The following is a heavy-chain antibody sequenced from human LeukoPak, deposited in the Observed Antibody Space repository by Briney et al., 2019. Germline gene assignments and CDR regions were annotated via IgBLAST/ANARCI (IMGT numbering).Heavy chain of an antibody. CDR2: ISGRGDST. CDR3: ARGGRTTWHGMDV. CDR1: GFTFTTYA. V-gene: IGHV3-23*01. J-gene: IGHJ6*02. Sequence: GGSLRLSCAASGFTFTTYAMSWVRQAPGKGLEWVSGISGRGDSTNYADSVTGRFTISRDNSKNTLYLQMNSLRAEDTAVYYCARGGRTTWHGMDVWGQGTTVTVSS. D-gene: IGHD4-17*01.